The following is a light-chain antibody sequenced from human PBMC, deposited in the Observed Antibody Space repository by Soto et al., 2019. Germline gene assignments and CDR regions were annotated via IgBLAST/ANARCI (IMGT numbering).Light chain of an antibody. CDR3: QQYGSSPH. V-gene: IGKV3-20*01. Sequence: EIVLTQSPGTLSLSPGERATLSCRASQSVSSSYLAWYQQKPGQAPRLLIYGASNRATGIPDRFSGSGSGTDFTLTISRLEPEDFAEYYCQQYGSSPHFGQGTRLEIK. CDR1: QSVSSSY. J-gene: IGKJ5*01. CDR2: GAS.